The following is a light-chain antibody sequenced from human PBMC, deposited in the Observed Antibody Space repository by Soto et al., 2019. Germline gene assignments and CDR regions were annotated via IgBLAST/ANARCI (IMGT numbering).Light chain of an antibody. V-gene: IGKV1-39*01. J-gene: IGKJ2*01. Sequence: DIQMTQSPSPLSASVGDRVTITCRASQSVSKFLNWYQQKPGQAPRLLIYTTSTLQSGVPSRFSGGVSGTEYTLTISGLLPEDFATYCCQQTFSVPYTFGQGTQLDVK. CDR3: QQTFSVPYT. CDR1: QSVSKF. CDR2: TTS.